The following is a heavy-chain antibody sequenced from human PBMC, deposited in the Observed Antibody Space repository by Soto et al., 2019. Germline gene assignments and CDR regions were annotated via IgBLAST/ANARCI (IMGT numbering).Heavy chain of an antibody. CDR2: ISSSGSTV. J-gene: IGHJ4*02. CDR3: ARDRTRFLDQ. CDR1: GFTLSDYY. V-gene: IGHV3-11*01. D-gene: IGHD3-3*01. Sequence: VGSLRLSCAASGFTLSDYYMSWIRQAPGKGLEWVSYISSSGSTVNYADSVKGRFTISRDNAKNSLFLQVNSLRAEDTAVYYCARDRTRFLDQWGQGTLVTVSS.